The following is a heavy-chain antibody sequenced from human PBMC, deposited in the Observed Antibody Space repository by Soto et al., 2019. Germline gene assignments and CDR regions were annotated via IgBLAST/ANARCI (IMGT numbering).Heavy chain of an antibody. CDR3: ARLYYYGSGSYDY. CDR1: GGSIRSVGYY. Sequence: QVQLQESGPGLVKPSQTLSLTCPVSGGSIRSVGYYWRSIRQHPGKGLQWIGYIYYRGRTYYNPCHKSRVSISLDTSKNKFSLQLSSVTAADTAVYYCARLYYYGSGSYDYWGQGTLVTVSS. CDR2: IYYRGRT. J-gene: IGHJ4*02. V-gene: IGHV4-31*03. D-gene: IGHD3-10*01.